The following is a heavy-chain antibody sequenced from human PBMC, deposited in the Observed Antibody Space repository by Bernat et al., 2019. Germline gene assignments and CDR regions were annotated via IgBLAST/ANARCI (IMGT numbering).Heavy chain of an antibody. J-gene: IGHJ4*02. Sequence: EVQLVESGGGSVKPGRSLRLSCTASGFTFGDYAMSWFRQAPGKGLEWVGFIRSKAYGGTTEYAASVKGRFTISRDDSKSIAYLQMNSLKTEDTAVYYCTREGDSGYDSRSFDYWGQGTLVTVSS. D-gene: IGHD5-12*01. CDR1: GFTFGDYA. CDR2: IRSKAYGGTT. V-gene: IGHV3-49*05. CDR3: TREGDSGYDSRSFDY.